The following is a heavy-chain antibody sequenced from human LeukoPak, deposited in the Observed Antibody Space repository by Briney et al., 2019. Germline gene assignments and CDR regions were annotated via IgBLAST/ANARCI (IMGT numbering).Heavy chain of an antibody. CDR2: MNLDGSAK. V-gene: IGHV3-7*01. D-gene: IGHD3-16*01. CDR3: ATYTHWVAGDV. Sequence: GGSLRLSCAASGFTFSDSWMSWVRQAPGKGLEWVANMNLDGSAKGYVDSVKGRFTISRDNARNSLYLQMSSLRPEDTAVYYCATYTHWVAGDVWGQGTTVTVSS. J-gene: IGHJ6*02. CDR1: GFTFSDSW.